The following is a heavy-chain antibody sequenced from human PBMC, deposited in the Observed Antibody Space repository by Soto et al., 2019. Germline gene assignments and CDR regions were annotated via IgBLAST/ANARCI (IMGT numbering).Heavy chain of an antibody. V-gene: IGHV1-3*01. CDR1: GYKFTGYA. CDR3: ARDLVVGSQYDY. J-gene: IGHJ4*02. D-gene: IGHD3-10*01. Sequence: ASVKVSCKASGYKFTGYAIHWVRQAPGQRLEWMGWINAGNGNTKHSQKFQGRVTITRDTSATTAYLELSSLRSDNTAVYFCARDLVVGSQYDYWGQGTLVTVSS. CDR2: INAGNGNT.